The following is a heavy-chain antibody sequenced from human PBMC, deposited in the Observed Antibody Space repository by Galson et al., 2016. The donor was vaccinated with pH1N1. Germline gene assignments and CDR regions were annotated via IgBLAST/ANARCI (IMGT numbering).Heavy chain of an antibody. Sequence: SVKVSCKASGGTFSSTFALGWVRQAPGHGLEWMGSSIPFLGTEKYAQRFQGRVTITRDESTNTAYMELSRLRPDATAIDYCAQPRFTYSHGSFDFWGQGTLVTVSS. CDR1: GGTFSSTFA. D-gene: IGHD1-14*01. V-gene: IGHV1-69*05. CDR2: SIPFLGTE. CDR3: AQPRFTYSHGSFDF. J-gene: IGHJ4*02.